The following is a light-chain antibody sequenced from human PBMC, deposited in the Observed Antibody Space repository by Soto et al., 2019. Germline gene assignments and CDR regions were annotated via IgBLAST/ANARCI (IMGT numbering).Light chain of an antibody. CDR2: DAS. CDR3: QQYYNWPLT. Sequence: EIVMTQSPATLSVSPGERATLSCRASQSLTSNLAWYQQKPGQAPRLLIYDASTRATGIPARFSGSGSGTEFTLTISSLQSEDFAVYYCQQYYNWPLTFGPGTK. V-gene: IGKV3D-15*01. CDR1: QSLTSN. J-gene: IGKJ3*01.